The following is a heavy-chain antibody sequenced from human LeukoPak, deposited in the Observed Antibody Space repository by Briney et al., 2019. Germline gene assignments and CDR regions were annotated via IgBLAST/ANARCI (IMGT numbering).Heavy chain of an antibody. J-gene: IGHJ5*02. D-gene: IGHD1-26*01. V-gene: IGHV4-59*08. CDR1: GGSNY. Sequence: SETLSLTCTVSGGSNYWSWIRQAPGKGLEWIAYIHYSGSPRYNPSLRSRVSISLDTSNNQLSLNLDSVTAADTAVYYCARHSSWDGGVDWFDPWGQGSQVIVSS. CDR2: IHYSGSP. CDR3: ARHSSWDGGVDWFDP.